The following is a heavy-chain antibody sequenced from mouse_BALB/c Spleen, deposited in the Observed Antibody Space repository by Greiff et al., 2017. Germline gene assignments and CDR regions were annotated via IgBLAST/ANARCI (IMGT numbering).Heavy chain of an antibody. CDR2: IYPGNVNT. CDR3: ARRGGEGYAMDY. Sequence: QVQLQQSGAELVKPGASVKLSCTASGYTFTSYYIHWVKQRPGQGLEWIGWIYPGNVNTKYNEKFKGKATLTADKSSSTAYMQLSSLTSEDSAVYVCARRGGEGYAMDYWGQGTSVTVSS. V-gene: IGHV1S56*01. J-gene: IGHJ4*01. CDR1: GYTFTSYY. D-gene: IGHD2-13*01.